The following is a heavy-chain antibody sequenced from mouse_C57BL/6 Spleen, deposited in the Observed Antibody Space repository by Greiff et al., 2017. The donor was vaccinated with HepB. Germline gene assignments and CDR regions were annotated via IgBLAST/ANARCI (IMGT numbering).Heavy chain of an antibody. CDR1: GYTFTSYW. J-gene: IGHJ2*01. V-gene: IGHV1-61*01. CDR2: IYPSDSET. D-gene: IGHD1-1*01. Sequence: VQLQQPGAELVRPGSSVKLSCKASGYTFTSYWMDWVKQRPGQGLEWIGNIYPSDSETHYNQKFKDKATLTVDKSSSTAYMQLSSLTSEDSAVYYCARGERRSRFDYWGQGTTLTVSS. CDR3: ARGERRSRFDY.